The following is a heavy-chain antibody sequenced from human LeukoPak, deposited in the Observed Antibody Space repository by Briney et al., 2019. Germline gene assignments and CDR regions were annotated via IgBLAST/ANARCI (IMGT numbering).Heavy chain of an antibody. CDR2: INPNSGGT. Sequence: ASVNVSCKASGYTFTGYYMHWVRQAPGQGLEWMGWINPNSGGTNYAQKFQGRVTMTRDTSISTAYMELSRLRSDDTAVYYCARDALHPLSGYMDVWGKGTTVTVSS. J-gene: IGHJ6*03. CDR1: GYTFTGYY. CDR3: ARDALHPLSGYMDV. V-gene: IGHV1-2*02. D-gene: IGHD1-1*01.